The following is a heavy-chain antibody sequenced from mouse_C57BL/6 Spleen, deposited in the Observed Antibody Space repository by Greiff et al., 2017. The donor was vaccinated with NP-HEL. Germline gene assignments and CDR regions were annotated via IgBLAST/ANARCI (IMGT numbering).Heavy chain of an antibody. J-gene: IGHJ2*01. V-gene: IGHV14-4*01. CDR1: GFNITDDY. D-gene: IGHD2-2*01. CDR2: IDPENGDT. CDR3: TTSTMVTTFDY. Sequence: VQLQQSGAELVRPGASVKLSCTASGFNITDDYMHWVKQRPEQGLEWIGWIDPENGDTEYASKFQGKATITADTSSNTAYLQLSSLTSEDTAVYYCTTSTMVTTFDYWGQGTTLTVSS.